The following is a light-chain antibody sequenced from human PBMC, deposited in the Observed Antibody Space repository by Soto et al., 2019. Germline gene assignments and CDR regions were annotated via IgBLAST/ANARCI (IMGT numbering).Light chain of an antibody. J-gene: IGKJ1*01. CDR3: QQYGSSPGT. V-gene: IGKV3-20*01. CDR1: QSVSSCY. Sequence: EIVLTQSPGTLYLSPGERATLSCRASQSVSSCYLAWYQQKPGQAPRLLIYGASSRATGIPDRFSGSGSVTDFTLNISRLEPEDLALYYCQQYGSSPGTFGQRTKVEIK. CDR2: GAS.